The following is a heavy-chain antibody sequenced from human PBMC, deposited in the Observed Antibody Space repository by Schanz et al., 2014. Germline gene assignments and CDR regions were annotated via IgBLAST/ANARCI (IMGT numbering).Heavy chain of an antibody. D-gene: IGHD2-15*01. CDR2: ISPSSSYI. CDR1: GFIFNDYY. V-gene: IGHV3-11*06. Sequence: QVQLVESGGGLVKPGGSLRLSCAASGFIFNDYYINWVRQAPGKGLEYISSISPSSSYIYYADSVKGRFTISRDNAKNSLYLQMNSLRAEDAAVYYCARVELSVYYYAMDVWGQGTTVTVSS. J-gene: IGHJ6*02. CDR3: ARVELSVYYYAMDV.